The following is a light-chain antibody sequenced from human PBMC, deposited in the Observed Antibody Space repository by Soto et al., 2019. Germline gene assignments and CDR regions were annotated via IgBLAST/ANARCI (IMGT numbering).Light chain of an antibody. Sequence: QAVVTQEPSLTVSPGGTVTLTFDSSTGAVTSGHYPYWFQQKPGQAPRTLIYDTNNKHSWTPARFSGSLLGGKAALALSGAQPEDEAEYYCLLFDSGPRVFGGGTKVTVL. CDR2: DTN. J-gene: IGLJ3*02. V-gene: IGLV7-46*01. CDR1: TGAVTSGHY. CDR3: LLFDSGPRV.